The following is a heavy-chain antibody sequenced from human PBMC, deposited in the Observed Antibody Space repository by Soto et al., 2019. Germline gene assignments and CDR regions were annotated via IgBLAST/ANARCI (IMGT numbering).Heavy chain of an antibody. CDR1: GFTFSSYG. D-gene: IGHD6-19*01. CDR2: IWYDGSNK. V-gene: IGHV3-33*01. Sequence: QVQLVESGGGVVQPGRSLRLSCAASGFTFSSYGMHWVRQAPGKGLEWVAVIWYDGSNKYYADSVKGQFTISRDNSKNTLYLQMNSLRAEDTAVYYCARGQNLPYSGWYGQDYYYYGMDVWGQGTTVTVSS. J-gene: IGHJ6*02. CDR3: ARGQNLPYSGWYGQDYYYYGMDV.